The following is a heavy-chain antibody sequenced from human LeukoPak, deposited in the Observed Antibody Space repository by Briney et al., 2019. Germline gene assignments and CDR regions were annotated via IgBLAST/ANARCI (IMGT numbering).Heavy chain of an antibody. J-gene: IGHJ2*01. CDR1: GGSISSGSYY. CDR2: IFTSGST. D-gene: IGHD6-19*01. CDR3: ARGGIAVLFDL. Sequence: SQTLSLTCTVSGGSISSGSYYWSWIRQPAGKGLEWIGRIFTSGSTNYNPSLKSRVTISVDTSKNQFSLKLSSVTAADTAVYYCARGGIAVLFDLWGRGTLVTVSS. V-gene: IGHV4-61*02.